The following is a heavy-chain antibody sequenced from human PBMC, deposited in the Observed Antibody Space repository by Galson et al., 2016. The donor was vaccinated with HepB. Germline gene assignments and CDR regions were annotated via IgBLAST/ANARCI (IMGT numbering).Heavy chain of an antibody. Sequence: SLRLSCAASGFTFTSHAMSWVRQAPGKGLEWVSAISGSGGSTYYADSVKGRFTISRDNSENTLYLQMNSLRAEDTAIYYCAKDSPLYYDYIWGSYRLGYYFDYWGQGSLVAVSS. D-gene: IGHD3-16*02. CDR1: GFTFTSHA. CDR3: AKDSPLYYDYIWGSYRLGYYFDY. CDR2: ISGSGGST. J-gene: IGHJ4*02. V-gene: IGHV3-23*01.